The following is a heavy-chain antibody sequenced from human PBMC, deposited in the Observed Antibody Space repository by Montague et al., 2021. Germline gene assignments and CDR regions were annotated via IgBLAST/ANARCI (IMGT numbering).Heavy chain of an antibody. CDR2: IYYSGNS. J-gene: IGHJ5*02. D-gene: IGHD6-13*01. Sequence: SETLSLTCTVSGASITSNIYYWGWTRQSPGKGLEWIGSIYYSGNSFYQPSLKSRITVAVDTSKNQFSLKLSSATAADTAIYYCARVFSSWYVGRFDPWGQGTLVTVSS. V-gene: IGHV4-39*07. CDR1: GASITSNIYY. CDR3: ARVFSSWYVGRFDP.